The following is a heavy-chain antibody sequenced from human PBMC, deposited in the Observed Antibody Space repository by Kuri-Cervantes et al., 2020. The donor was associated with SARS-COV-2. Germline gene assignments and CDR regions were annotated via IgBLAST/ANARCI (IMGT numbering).Heavy chain of an antibody. V-gene: IGHV4-31*03. CDR1: GGSISSGGYY. CDR3: ARGSFEFSISSLVSFFFDY. CDR2: IYYSVST. Sequence: LRLSCTVSGGSISSGGYYWSWIRQHPGKGLEWIGYIYYSVSTYYNPSLKSRVTISIDTSKNQFSLKLSSVTAADTAVYYCARGSFEFSISSLVSFFFDYWGQGNLVTVSS. D-gene: IGHD6-6*01. J-gene: IGHJ4*02.